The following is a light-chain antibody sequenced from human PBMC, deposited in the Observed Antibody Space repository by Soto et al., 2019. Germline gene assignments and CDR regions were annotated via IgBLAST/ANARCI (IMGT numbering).Light chain of an antibody. CDR3: QQRTNWPPGT. J-gene: IGKJ1*01. CDR2: GAS. Sequence: EIVLTQSPGTLSLSPGERATLSCRTSQSVSSNYLAWYQQKPGQAPRLFIYGASSRATGIPARFSGSGSGTDFTLTISSLEPEDFAVYYCQQRTNWPPGTFGQGTKVDI. CDR1: QSVSSNY. V-gene: IGKV3D-20*02.